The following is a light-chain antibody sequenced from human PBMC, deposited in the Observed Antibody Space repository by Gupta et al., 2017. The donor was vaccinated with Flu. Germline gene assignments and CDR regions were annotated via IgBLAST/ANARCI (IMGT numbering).Light chain of an antibody. CDR2: DAS. Sequence: DIVLTQSPSTLSSSPGERATLSCRASQIVSSYLAWYQQKPGHAPKLLIYDASNRATGIPSRFSGSGSGTDFTLTISSLEPEDIATYYCQQRDNWPLTFGGGTKVEIK. V-gene: IGKV3-11*01. CDR3: QQRDNWPLT. CDR1: QIVSSY. J-gene: IGKJ4*01.